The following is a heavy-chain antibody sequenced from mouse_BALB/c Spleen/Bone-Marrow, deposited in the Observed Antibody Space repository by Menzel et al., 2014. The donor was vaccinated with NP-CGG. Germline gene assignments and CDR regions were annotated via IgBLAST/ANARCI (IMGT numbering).Heavy chain of an antibody. CDR1: GFTFSSYT. Sequence: EVQGVESGGGLVQPGGSLKLSCAASGFTFSSYTMSWVRQTPEKRLEWVAYISNGGGSAYYPDTVKGRFTISRDNAKNTLYRQMSSLKSEDTAMYYCARGIRGSGMDYWGQGTSVTVSS. CDR3: ARGIRGSGMDY. V-gene: IGHV5-12-2*01. CDR2: ISNGGGSA. J-gene: IGHJ4*01. D-gene: IGHD3-2*02.